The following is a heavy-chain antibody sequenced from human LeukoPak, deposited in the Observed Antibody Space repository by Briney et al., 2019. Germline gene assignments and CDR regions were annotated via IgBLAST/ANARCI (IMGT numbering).Heavy chain of an antibody. V-gene: IGHV3-7*01. CDR2: IKQDGSEN. CDR1: GFTFSTYY. D-gene: IGHD2-2*01. Sequence: GGSLRLSCAASGFTFSTYYMTWVRQAPGKGLEWVAGIKQDGSENYYVDSVKGRFTISRDNSKSSLSLQMNSLRAEDTALYFCARERYCTSATCYVGTPFDYWGQGTLVTASS. CDR3: ARERYCTSATCYVGTPFDY. J-gene: IGHJ4*02.